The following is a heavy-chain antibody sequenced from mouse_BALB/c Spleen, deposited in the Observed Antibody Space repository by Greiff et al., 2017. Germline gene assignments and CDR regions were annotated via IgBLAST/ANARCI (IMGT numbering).Heavy chain of an antibody. V-gene: IGHV3-2*02. CDR2: ISYSGST. D-gene: IGHD1-2*01. CDR3: ARRDYGYVDYFDY. CDR1: GYSITSDYA. Sequence: EVQLVESGPGLVKPSQSLSLTCTVTGYSITSDYAWNWIRQFPGNKLEWMGYISYSGSTSYNPSLKSRISITRDTSKNQFFLQLNSVTTEDTATYYCARRDYGYVDYFDYWGQGTTLTVSS. J-gene: IGHJ2*01.